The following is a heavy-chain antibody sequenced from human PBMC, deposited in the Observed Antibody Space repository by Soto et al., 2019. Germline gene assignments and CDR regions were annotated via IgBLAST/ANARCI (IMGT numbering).Heavy chain of an antibody. J-gene: IGHJ4*02. CDR1: GGTISSWY. CDR2: IYYSGST. D-gene: IGHD1-26*01. Sequence: SETLSLTCTVSGGTISSWYWSWIRQPPGKGLEWIGYIYYSGSTNCNPSLKSRVTISVDTSKNQFSLRLSSVTAADTAVYYCARRYGSAIDYWGQGTLVTVS. CDR3: ARRYGSAIDY. V-gene: IGHV4-59*08.